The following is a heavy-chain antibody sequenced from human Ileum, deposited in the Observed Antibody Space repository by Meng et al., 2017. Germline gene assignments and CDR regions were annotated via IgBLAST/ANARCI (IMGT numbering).Heavy chain of an antibody. CDR3: ARDLGVSRFSIAAAGHVDY. Sequence: LGQPGGSLRLSCAASGFTFSSYSMNWVRQAPGKGLEWVSSISSSSSYIYYADSVKGRFTISRDNAKNSLYLQMNSLRAEDTAVYYCARDLGVSRFSIAAAGHVDYWGQGTLVTVSS. J-gene: IGHJ4*02. D-gene: IGHD6-13*01. CDR1: GFTFSSYS. V-gene: IGHV3-21*01. CDR2: ISSSSSYI.